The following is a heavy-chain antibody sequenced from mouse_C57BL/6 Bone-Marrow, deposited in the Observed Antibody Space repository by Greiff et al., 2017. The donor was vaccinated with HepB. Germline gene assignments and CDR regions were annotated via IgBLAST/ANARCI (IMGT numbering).Heavy chain of an antibody. D-gene: IGHD1-1*01. CDR1: GFTFSSYG. CDR3: ARPLYVYWYFDV. V-gene: IGHV5-6*01. J-gene: IGHJ1*03. Sequence: EVHLVESGGDLVKPGGSLKLSCAASGFTFSSYGMSWVRQTPDKRLEWVATISSGGSYTYYPDSVKGRFTISRDNAKNTLYLQMSSLTSEDTAMYYCARPLYVYWYFDVWGTGTTVTVSS. CDR2: ISSGGSYT.